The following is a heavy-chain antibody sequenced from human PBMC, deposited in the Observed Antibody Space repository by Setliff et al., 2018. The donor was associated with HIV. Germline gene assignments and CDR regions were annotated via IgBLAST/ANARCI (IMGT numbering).Heavy chain of an antibody. J-gene: IGHJ4*02. CDR3: AKGRYSSSWYYFDY. CDR1: GFTFDAYA. D-gene: IGHD6-13*01. Sequence: GGSLRLSCAASGFTFDAYAMHWVRQAPGKGLEWVSGITWNSGSIAYADSLKGRFTISRDNAKNSLYLQMNSLRAEDMALYYCAKGRYSSSWYYFDYWGQGTLVTVSS. CDR2: ITWNSGSI. V-gene: IGHV3-9*03.